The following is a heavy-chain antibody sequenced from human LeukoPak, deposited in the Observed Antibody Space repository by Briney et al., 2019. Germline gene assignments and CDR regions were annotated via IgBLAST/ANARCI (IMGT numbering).Heavy chain of an antibody. CDR3: ARDKPDGPYDY. CDR1: GYNLIELS. V-gene: IGHV1-24*01. J-gene: IGHJ4*02. Sequence: GASVKVSRKVSGYNLIELSMHWVRLAPGKGLEWMGGFDPEDSETVNAQKFQGRVTITADESTSTTYMELSSLRSEDTAVYYCARDKPDGPYDYWGQGTLVTVSS. CDR2: FDPEDSET.